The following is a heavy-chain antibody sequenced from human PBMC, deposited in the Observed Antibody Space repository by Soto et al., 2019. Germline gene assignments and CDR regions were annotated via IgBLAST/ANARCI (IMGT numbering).Heavy chain of an antibody. CDR3: AKGSGFDFDY. J-gene: IGHJ4*02. Sequence: QVQLVESGGGVVQPGMSLRLSCTASGFTFKNYGMHWVRQAPGKGLEWVACLSSDGSGEDYADSVRGRFIISRDNSKDTMYLPMNSLRVEHRAGYYSAKGSGFDFDYWGQGNAVIVSS. CDR2: LSSDGSGE. V-gene: IGHV3-30*18. CDR1: GFTFKNYG. D-gene: IGHD5-12*01.